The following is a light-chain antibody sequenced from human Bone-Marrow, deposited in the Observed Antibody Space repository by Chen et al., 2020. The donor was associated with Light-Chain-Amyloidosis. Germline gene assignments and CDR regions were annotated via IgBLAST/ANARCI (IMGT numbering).Light chain of an antibody. V-gene: IGLV3-10*01. CDR2: GDS. CDR3: FKADSSNRQRV. J-gene: IGLJ3*02. Sequence: SYELTQPPSVSVSPGQTARITCSGDALPKRYAYWYQQKSGPAPVLVIYGDSKRPSGIHERFSGGSVETMVTLTISGAQVEDVADYYCFKADSSNRQRVFGGGTKLTVL. CDR1: ALPKRY.